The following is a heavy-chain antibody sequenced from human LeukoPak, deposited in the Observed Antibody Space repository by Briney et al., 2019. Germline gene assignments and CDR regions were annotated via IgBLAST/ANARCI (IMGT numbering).Heavy chain of an antibody. J-gene: IGHJ4*02. CDR3: AITGPYHYDSSGYYYFDY. CDR2: IYSGGST. Sequence: GGSLRLSCAASGFTVSSNYMSWVRQAPGKGLEWVSVIYSGGSTYYADSVKGRFTISRDNSKNTLYLQMNSLRAEDTAVYYCAITGPYHYDSSGYYYFDYWGQGTLVTVSS. CDR1: GFTVSSNY. D-gene: IGHD3-22*01. V-gene: IGHV3-66*01.